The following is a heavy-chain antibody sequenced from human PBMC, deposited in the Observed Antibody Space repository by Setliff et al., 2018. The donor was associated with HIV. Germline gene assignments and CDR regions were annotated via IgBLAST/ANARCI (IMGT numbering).Heavy chain of an antibody. Sequence: LGESLKISCQVSGYNFTSCWIGWVRQMPGKGLEWMGIIYPGDSDTSYSPSFQGQVSISVDKSVSTAYLQWSSLKTEDTALYFCTWLVASESGWFDPWGQGTLVTVSS. J-gene: IGHJ5*02. CDR3: TWLVASESGWFDP. CDR1: GYNFTSCW. D-gene: IGHD3-22*01. CDR2: IYPGDSDT. V-gene: IGHV5-51*01.